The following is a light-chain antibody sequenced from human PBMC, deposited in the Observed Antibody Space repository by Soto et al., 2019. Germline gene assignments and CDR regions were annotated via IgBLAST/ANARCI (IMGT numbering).Light chain of an antibody. CDR2: SNN. J-gene: IGLJ2*01. Sequence: QSVLTQPPSASGTPGQRVTISCSGSSSNIGSNTVNWYQQLPGTAPKLLIYSNNQRPSGVPDRFSGSKSGTSTSASLAISGLQSEDEGDYYCAAWDDSLNGHVVFGGGTSSPS. CDR1: SSNIGSNT. V-gene: IGLV1-44*01. CDR3: AAWDDSLNGHVV.